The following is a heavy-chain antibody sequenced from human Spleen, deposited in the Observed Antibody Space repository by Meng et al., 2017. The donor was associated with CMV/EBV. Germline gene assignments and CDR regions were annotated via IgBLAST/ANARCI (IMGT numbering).Heavy chain of an antibody. CDR2: FYDSGNT. Sequence: SESLSLTCTVSGDSFTSTRHYWGWRRQPPGKGLEWIGSFYDSGNTYYNPSLKSRVTISVDTSKKQFSLKVRSVTAADTAVYYCARGPHKNRYGGHSPRGYHYGMDVWGQGTTVTVSS. CDR3: ARGPHKNRYGGHSPRGYHYGMDV. D-gene: IGHD4-23*01. V-gene: IGHV4-39*07. J-gene: IGHJ6*02. CDR1: GDSFTSTRHY.